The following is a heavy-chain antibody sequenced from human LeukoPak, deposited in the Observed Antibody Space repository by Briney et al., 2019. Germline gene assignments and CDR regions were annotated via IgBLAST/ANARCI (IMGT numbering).Heavy chain of an antibody. D-gene: IGHD3-22*01. V-gene: IGHV3-48*04. CDR2: ISSSSSTI. J-gene: IGHJ4*02. CDR3: ARRYYDSSGAYFDY. CDR1: GFTFSRYS. Sequence: GGSLRLSCAASGFTFSRYSMNWVRQAPGKGLEWVSYISSSSSTIYYADSVKGRFTISRDNAKNSLYLQMNSLRAEDTAVYYCARRYYDSSGAYFDYWGQGTLVTVSS.